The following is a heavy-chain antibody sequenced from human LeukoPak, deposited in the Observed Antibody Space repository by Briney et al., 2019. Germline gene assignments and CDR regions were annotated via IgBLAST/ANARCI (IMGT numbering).Heavy chain of an antibody. CDR1: GFNLSNYG. CDR2: IRYDASNN. J-gene: IGHJ3*02. CDR3: AGEEGSVTTDAFGI. Sequence: PGGSPRLSCAASGFNLSNYGMHCVRQSPVKGLEWVSFIRYDASNNFYSDSVKGRFTISRDNSNNILYLQMNSLRPEDTAVYYCAGEEGSVTTDAFGIWGQGTMVTVSS. D-gene: IGHD4-17*01. V-gene: IGHV3-30*02.